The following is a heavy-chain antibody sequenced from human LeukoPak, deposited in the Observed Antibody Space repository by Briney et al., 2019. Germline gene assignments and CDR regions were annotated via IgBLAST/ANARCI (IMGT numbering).Heavy chain of an antibody. CDR1: GASFSGYY. Sequence: SETLSLTCAVSGASFSGYYWTWIRQPPREGLEWIGEIDHSGSTNYNSSLKSRVTISVDTSKNQFSLKVSSVSAADTAVYYCARAYSSSWYWNWFDPWGQGTLVTVSS. V-gene: IGHV4-34*01. J-gene: IGHJ5*02. D-gene: IGHD6-13*01. CDR2: IDHSGST. CDR3: ARAYSSSWYWNWFDP.